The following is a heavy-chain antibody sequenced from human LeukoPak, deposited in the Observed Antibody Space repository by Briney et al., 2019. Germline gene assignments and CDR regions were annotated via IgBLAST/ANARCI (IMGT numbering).Heavy chain of an antibody. V-gene: IGHV1-18*01. CDR3: ARGYYYDSSGGPDY. D-gene: IGHD3-22*01. J-gene: IGHJ4*02. CDR2: ISAYNGNT. CDR1: GYTFTSYG. Sequence: GASVKVSCKASGYTFTSYGISWVRQAPGQGLEWMGWISAYNGNTNYTQKLQGRVTMTTDTSTSTAYMELRSMRSDDTAVYYCARGYYYDSSGGPDYWGQGTLVTVSS.